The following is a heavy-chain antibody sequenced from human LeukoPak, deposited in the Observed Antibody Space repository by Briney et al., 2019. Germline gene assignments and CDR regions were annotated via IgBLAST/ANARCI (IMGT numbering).Heavy chain of an antibody. CDR3: ARVSYYYDSNGLFDY. J-gene: IGHJ4*02. D-gene: IGHD3-22*01. V-gene: IGHV4-38-2*02. CDR1: GYSISSGYY. CDR2: IYHSGST. Sequence: TSETLSLTCTVSGYSISSGYYWGWIRQPPGKGLEWIGSIYHSGSTYYNPSLKSRVTISVDTSKNQFSLKLSSVTAADTAVYYCARVSYYYDSNGLFDYWGQGTLVTVSS.